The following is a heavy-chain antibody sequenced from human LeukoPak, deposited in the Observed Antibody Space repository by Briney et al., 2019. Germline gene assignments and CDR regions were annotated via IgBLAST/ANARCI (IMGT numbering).Heavy chain of an antibody. CDR2: INHSGST. D-gene: IGHD2-2*02. Sequence: HPSETLSLTCAVYGGSFSGYYWSWIRQPPGKGLEWIGEINHSGSTNYNPSLKSRVTISVDTSKNQLSLKLSSVTAADTAVYYCARGCRRRYCSSTSCYIQGNWFDPWGQGTLVTVSS. J-gene: IGHJ5*02. CDR3: ARGCRRRYCSSTSCYIQGNWFDP. CDR1: GGSFSGYY. V-gene: IGHV4-34*01.